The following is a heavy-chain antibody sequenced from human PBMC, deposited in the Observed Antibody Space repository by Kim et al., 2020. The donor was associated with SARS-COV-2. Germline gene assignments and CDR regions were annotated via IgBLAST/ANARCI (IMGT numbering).Heavy chain of an antibody. CDR1: GFTFSSYA. Sequence: GGSLRLSCAASGFTFSSYAMSWVRQAPGKGLEWVSAISGSGGSTYYADSVKGRFTISRDNSKNTLYLQMNSLRAEDTAVYYCAKDRPFPAPIVDKEVLLDYWGQGTLVTVSS. V-gene: IGHV3-23*01. D-gene: IGHD1-26*01. CDR3: AKDRPFPAPIVDKEVLLDY. CDR2: ISGSGGST. J-gene: IGHJ4*02.